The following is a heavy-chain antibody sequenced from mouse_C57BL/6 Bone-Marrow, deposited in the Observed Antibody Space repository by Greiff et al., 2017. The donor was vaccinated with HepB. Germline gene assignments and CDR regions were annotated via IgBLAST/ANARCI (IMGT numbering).Heavy chain of an antibody. CDR2: FTMYSDAT. CDR1: YFAFMASA. V-gene: IGHV1-49*01. D-gene: IGHD1-1*01. Sequence: LVESGAELVRPGSSVKLSCKDSYFAFMASAMHWVKQRPGHGLEWIGSFTMYSDATEYSENFKGKATLTANTSSSTAYMELSRLTSEDSAVYYCARIYYYDSSRNFDYWGQGTTLTVSS. CDR3: ARIYYYDSSRNFDY. J-gene: IGHJ2*01.